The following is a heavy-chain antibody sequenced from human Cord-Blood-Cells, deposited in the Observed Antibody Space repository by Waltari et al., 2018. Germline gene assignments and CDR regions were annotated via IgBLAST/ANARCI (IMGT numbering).Heavy chain of an antibody. D-gene: IGHD3-10*01. CDR1: GGTFSSSA. V-gene: IGHV1-69*01. Sequence: QVQLVQSGAEVKKPGSSVKVSCKASGGTFSSSAISWVRQAPGQGVEWMGGNIPIWGTANYAKKCQGRVTITADESTSTAYMELSSLRSEDTAVYYCASTPYYYGSGSYYNYFDYWGQGTLVTVSS. CDR2: NIPIWGTA. CDR3: ASTPYYYGSGSYYNYFDY. J-gene: IGHJ4*02.